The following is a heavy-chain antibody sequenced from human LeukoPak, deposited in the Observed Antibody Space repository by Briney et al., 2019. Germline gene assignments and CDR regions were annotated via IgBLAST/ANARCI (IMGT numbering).Heavy chain of an antibody. V-gene: IGHV4-39*01. J-gene: IGHJ3*02. Sequence: PSETLSLTCTVSGGSISSSSYYWGLIRQPPGKGLEWIGSIYYSGSTYYNPSLKSRVTISVDTSKNQFSLKLSSVTAADTAVYYCARHNGDYVAFDIWGQGTMVTVSS. CDR3: ARHNGDYVAFDI. CDR1: GGSISSSSYY. D-gene: IGHD4-17*01. CDR2: IYYSGST.